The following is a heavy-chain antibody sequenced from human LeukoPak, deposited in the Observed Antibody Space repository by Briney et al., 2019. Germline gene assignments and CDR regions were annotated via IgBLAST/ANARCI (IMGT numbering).Heavy chain of an antibody. D-gene: IGHD5-24*01. V-gene: IGHV4-61*02. CDR1: CGSISSGSYY. Sequence: SQTLSLTCTVSCGSISSGSYYWSWIRQPAGKGLEWIGRIYTSGSTNYNPSLKSRVTISVDTSKNQFSLKLSSVTAADTAVYYCARSSRDGYNYSPFDYWGQGTLVTVSS. CDR3: ARSSRDGYNYSPFDY. CDR2: IYTSGST. J-gene: IGHJ4*02.